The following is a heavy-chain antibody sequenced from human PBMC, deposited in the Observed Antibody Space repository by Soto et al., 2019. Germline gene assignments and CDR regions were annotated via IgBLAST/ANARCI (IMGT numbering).Heavy chain of an antibody. J-gene: IGHJ6*02. CDR1: GFTFSSYG. CDR3: AKGMLGSGSYYLYYYYYGMDV. D-gene: IGHD3-10*01. Sequence: GGSLRLSCAASGFTFSSYGMHWVRQAPGKGLEWVAVISYDGSNKYYADSVKGRFTISRDNSKNTLYLQMNSLRAEDTAVYYCAKGMLGSGSYYLYYYYYGMDVWGQGTTVTVSS. CDR2: ISYDGSNK. V-gene: IGHV3-30*18.